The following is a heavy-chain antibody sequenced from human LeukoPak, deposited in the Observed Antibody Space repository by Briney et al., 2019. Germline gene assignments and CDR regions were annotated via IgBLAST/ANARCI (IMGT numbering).Heavy chain of an antibody. V-gene: IGHV3-21*04. J-gene: IGHJ4*02. CDR2: ISSSSSYI. D-gene: IGHD3-10*01. CDR3: AKSRGLLWFGEYYYFDY. Sequence: GGSLRLSCAASGFTFSSYSMNWVRQAPGKGLEWVSSISSSSSYIYYADSVKGRFTISRDNSKNTLYLQMNSLRAEDTAVYYCAKSRGLLWFGEYYYFDYWGQGTLVTVSS. CDR1: GFTFSSYS.